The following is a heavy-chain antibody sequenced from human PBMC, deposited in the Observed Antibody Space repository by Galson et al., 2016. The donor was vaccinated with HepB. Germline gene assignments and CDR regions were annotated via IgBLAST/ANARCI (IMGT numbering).Heavy chain of an antibody. J-gene: IGHJ4*02. V-gene: IGHV3-21*01. CDR1: GFIFSKYS. CDR2: ISLSSSYI. CDR3: VGDKEESSGYFGY. Sequence: SLRLSCAASGFIFSKYSMNWVRQAPGMRLEWVSSISLSSSYIYYADSVQGRFTISRDNAKNSLYLQMNSLRAEDTAVYYCVGDKEESSGYFGYWGQGTLVTVAS. D-gene: IGHD3-22*01.